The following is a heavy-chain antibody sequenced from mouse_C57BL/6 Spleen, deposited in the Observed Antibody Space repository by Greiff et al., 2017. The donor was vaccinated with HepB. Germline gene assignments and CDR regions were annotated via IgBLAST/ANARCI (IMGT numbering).Heavy chain of an antibody. CDR3: ARTYYGSRWYFDV. J-gene: IGHJ1*03. D-gene: IGHD1-1*01. CDR2: IDPSDSYT. V-gene: IGHV1-59*01. CDR1: GYTFTSYW. Sequence: VQLQQPGAELVRPGTSVKLSCKASGYTFTSYWMHWVKPRPGQGLEWIGVIDPSDSYTNYNQKFKGKATLTVDTSSSTAYMQLSSLTSEDSAVYYCARTYYGSRWYFDVWGTGTTVTVSS.